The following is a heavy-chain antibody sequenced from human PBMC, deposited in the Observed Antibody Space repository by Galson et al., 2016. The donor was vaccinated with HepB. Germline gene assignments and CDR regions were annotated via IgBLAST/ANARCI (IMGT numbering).Heavy chain of an antibody. V-gene: IGHV3-7*01. CDR3: SSFFRRSSVNDDY. CDR1: GFTFSSYW. Sequence: SLRLSCAVSGFTFSSYWMSWVRQAPGKGLEWVANIKDDGSEKYYVDSVKGRFTISRDNAKNSLYLQMTSPRAEDTACYYCSSFFRRSSVNDDYWGHGTLVTVSS. J-gene: IGHJ4*01. CDR2: IKDDGSEK. D-gene: IGHD5/OR15-5a*01.